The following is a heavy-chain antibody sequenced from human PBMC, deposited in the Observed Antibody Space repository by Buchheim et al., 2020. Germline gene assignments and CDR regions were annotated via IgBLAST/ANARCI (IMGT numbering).Heavy chain of an antibody. V-gene: IGHV3-21*01. CDR1: GFTFSSYS. J-gene: IGHJ4*02. CDR2: ISSSSSYI. Sequence: EVQLVESGGGLVKPGGSLRLSCAASGFTFSSYSMNWVRQAPGKGLEWVSSISSSSSYIYYADSVKGRFTISRDNAKNSMYLQMNSLRAEDTAVYYCARVSELGLGELNHFDYWGQGTL. D-gene: IGHD3-10*01. CDR3: ARVSELGLGELNHFDY.